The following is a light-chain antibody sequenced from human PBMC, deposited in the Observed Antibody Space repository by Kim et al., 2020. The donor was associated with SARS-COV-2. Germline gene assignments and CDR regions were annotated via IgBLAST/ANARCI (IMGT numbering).Light chain of an antibody. CDR2: KAS. J-gene: IGKJ4*01. V-gene: IGKV1-5*03. CDR3: QQYSNYPLT. Sequence: ASVGDRVNLTCRASQGIVVWLAWYQQKPGKAPKLVIYKASSLESGVPSRFSGSGSGTEFTLTISSLHPDDLGTYFCQQYSNYPLTFGGGTKVDIK. CDR1: QGIVVW.